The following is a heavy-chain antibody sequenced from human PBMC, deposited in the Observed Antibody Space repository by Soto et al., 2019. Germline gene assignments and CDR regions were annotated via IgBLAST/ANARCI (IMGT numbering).Heavy chain of an antibody. CDR2: ISYDGSNK. V-gene: IGHV3-30-3*01. CDR3: ARDMPMVVAATYYYYGMDV. J-gene: IGHJ6*02. CDR1: GFTFSSYA. Sequence: QVQLVESGGGVVQPGRSLRLSCAASGFTFSSYAMHWVRQAPGKGLEWVAVISYDGSNKYYADSVKGRFTISRDNSKNTLYLQMHSLRAEDTAVYYCARDMPMVVAATYYYYGMDVWGQGTTVTVSS. D-gene: IGHD2-15*01.